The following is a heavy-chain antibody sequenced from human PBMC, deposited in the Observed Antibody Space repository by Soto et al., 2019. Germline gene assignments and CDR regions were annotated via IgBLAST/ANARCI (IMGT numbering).Heavy chain of an antibody. Sequence: GGSLRLSCAASGFTFSSYAMHWVRQAPGKGLEWVAVISYDGSNKYYADSVKGRFTISRDNSKNTLYLQMNSLRAEDTAVYYCAKQSREYSSSSSDYWGQGTLVTVSS. CDR1: GFTFSSYA. D-gene: IGHD6-6*01. V-gene: IGHV3-30-3*02. CDR2: ISYDGSNK. J-gene: IGHJ4*02. CDR3: AKQSREYSSSSSDY.